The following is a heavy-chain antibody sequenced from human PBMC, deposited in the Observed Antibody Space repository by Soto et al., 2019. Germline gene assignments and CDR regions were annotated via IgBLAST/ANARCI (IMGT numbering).Heavy chain of an antibody. CDR3: ARVTSSSWRSYGMDV. Sequence: GASVKVSCKASGGTFSSYAISWVRQAPGQGLEWMGGIIPIFGTANYAQKFQGRVTITAXXXXSXXXMXLXXLRSEDTAAYYCARVTSSSWRSYGMDVWGQ. J-gene: IGHJ6*02. CDR1: GGTFSSYA. V-gene: IGHV1-69*13. CDR2: IIPIFGTA. D-gene: IGHD6-13*01.